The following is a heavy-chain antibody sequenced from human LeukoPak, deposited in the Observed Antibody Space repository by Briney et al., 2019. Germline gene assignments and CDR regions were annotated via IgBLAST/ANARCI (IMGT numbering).Heavy chain of an antibody. CDR3: ARGPFWSGYYDD. CDR1: GFTFSDYY. J-gene: IGHJ4*02. Sequence: GGSLRLSCAASGFTFSDYYMSWIRQAPGKGLEWVSYISSSGSTIYYADSVKGRFTISRDNAKNSLCLQMSNLRAEDTAVYYCARGPFWSGYYDDWGQGTLVTVSS. D-gene: IGHD3-3*01. V-gene: IGHV3-11*01. CDR2: ISSSGSTI.